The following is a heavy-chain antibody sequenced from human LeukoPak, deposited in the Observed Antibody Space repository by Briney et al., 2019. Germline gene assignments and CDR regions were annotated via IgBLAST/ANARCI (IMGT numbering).Heavy chain of an antibody. CDR2: INHSGST. V-gene: IGHV4-34*01. Sequence: SETLSLTCAVYGGSFSGYYWSWIRQPPGKGLEWIGEINHSGSTNYNPSLKSRVTISVDTSKNQFSLKLSSVTAADTAVYYCARGELYYYYYYGMDVWGQGTTVTVSS. D-gene: IGHD2-8*01. CDR1: GGSFSGYY. CDR3: ARGELYYYYYYGMDV. J-gene: IGHJ6*02.